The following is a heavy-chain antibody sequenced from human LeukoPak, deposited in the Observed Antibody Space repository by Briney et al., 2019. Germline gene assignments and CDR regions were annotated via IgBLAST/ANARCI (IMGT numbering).Heavy chain of an antibody. CDR2: ISTSGGTT. CDR1: GFTFSSYA. Sequence: GGSLRLSCAASGFTFSSYAMSWVRQAPGKGLEWVSAISTSGGTTYYADSVKGRFTISRDNAKNTLYLQMNSLRAEDTAVYYCARGGGYSYGSFDYWGQGTLVTVSS. D-gene: IGHD5-18*01. CDR3: ARGGGYSYGSFDY. V-gene: IGHV3-23*01. J-gene: IGHJ4*02.